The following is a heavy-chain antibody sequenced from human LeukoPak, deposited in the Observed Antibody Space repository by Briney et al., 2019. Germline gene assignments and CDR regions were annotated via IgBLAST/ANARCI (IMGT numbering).Heavy chain of an antibody. J-gene: IGHJ5*02. V-gene: IGHV1-69*13. CDR2: IIPIFGTA. Sequence: SVKLLFNSSGSTFSIHNISVAREAPGQGLEWMGGIIPIFGTANYAQKFQGRVTITADESTSTAYMELSSLRSEDTAVYYCARAYGSGSVNWLDPWGQGTLVTVSS. CDR3: ARAYGSGSVNWLDP. CDR1: GSTFSIHN. D-gene: IGHD3-10*01.